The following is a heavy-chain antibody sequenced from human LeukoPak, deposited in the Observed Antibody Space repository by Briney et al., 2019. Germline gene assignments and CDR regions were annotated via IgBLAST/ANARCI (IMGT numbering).Heavy chain of an antibody. CDR2: IYYSGST. J-gene: IGHJ4*02. V-gene: IGHV4-59*01. D-gene: IGHD3-9*01. CDR3: ARSGAYYDILTGYYDY. CDR1: GGSISSYY. Sequence: PSETLSLTCTVSGGSISSYYWSWIRQPPGKGLEWIGYIYYSGSTNYNPSLKSRVTISVDTSKNQFSLKLSSVTAADTAVYYCARSGAYYDILTGYYDYWGQGTLVTVSS.